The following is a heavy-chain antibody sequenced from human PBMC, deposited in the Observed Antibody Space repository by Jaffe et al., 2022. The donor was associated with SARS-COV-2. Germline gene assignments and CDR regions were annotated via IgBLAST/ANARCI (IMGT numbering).Heavy chain of an antibody. Sequence: EVQLLESGGGLVQPGGSLRLSCAASGFTFSSYAMSWVRQAPGKGLEWVSAISGSGGSTYYADSVKGRFTISRDNSKNTLYLQMNSLRAEDTAVYYCALITGEKLSTSTWAWSRFDYWGQGTLVTVSS. V-gene: IGHV3-23*01. J-gene: IGHJ4*02. D-gene: IGHD3-10*01. CDR1: GFTFSSYA. CDR2: ISGSGGST. CDR3: ALITGEKLSTSTWAWSRFDY.